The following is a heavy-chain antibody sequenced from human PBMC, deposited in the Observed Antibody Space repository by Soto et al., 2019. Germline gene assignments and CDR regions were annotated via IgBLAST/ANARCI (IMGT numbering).Heavy chain of an antibody. CDR1: GFTFSSYG. CDR2: ISYDGSNK. V-gene: IGHV3-30*18. J-gene: IGHJ4*02. Sequence: PGGSLRLSCAASGFTFSSYGMHWVRQAPGKGLEWVAVISYDGSNKYYADSVKGRFTISRDNSKNTLYLQMNSLRAEDTAVYYCAKGYGSGSSDYWGQGTLVTVSS. D-gene: IGHD3-10*01. CDR3: AKGYGSGSSDY.